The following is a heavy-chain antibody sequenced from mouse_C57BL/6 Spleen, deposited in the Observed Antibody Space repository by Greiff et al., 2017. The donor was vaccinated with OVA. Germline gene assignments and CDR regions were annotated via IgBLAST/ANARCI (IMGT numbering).Heavy chain of an antibody. J-gene: IGHJ2*01. CDR2: ISDGGSYT. CDR1: GFTFSSYA. V-gene: IGHV5-4*01. Sequence: EVQLVESGGGLVKPGGSLKLSCAASGFTFSSYAMSWVRQTPEKRLEWVATISDGGSYTYYPDNVKGRFTISRDNAKNNLYLQMSHLKSEDTAMYYCAREDWDDYWGQGTTRTVSS. CDR3: AREDWDDY. D-gene: IGHD4-1*01.